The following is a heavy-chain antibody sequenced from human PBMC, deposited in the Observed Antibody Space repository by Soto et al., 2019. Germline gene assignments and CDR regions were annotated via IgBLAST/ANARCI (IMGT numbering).Heavy chain of an antibody. J-gene: IGHJ6*02. CDR2: ISYDGSNK. D-gene: IGHD5-18*01. V-gene: IGHV3-30*18. CDR3: AKDQELWSHVHGMDV. Sequence: GGSLRLSCAASGFTFSSYGMHWVRQAPGKGLEWVAVISYDGSNKYYADSVKGRFTISRDNSKNTLYLQMNSLRAEDTAVYYCAKDQELWSHVHGMDVWGQGTTVTVSS. CDR1: GFTFSSYG.